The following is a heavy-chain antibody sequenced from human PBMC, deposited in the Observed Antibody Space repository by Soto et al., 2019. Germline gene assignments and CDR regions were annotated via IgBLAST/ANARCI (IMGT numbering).Heavy chain of an antibody. J-gene: IGHJ5*02. V-gene: IGHV4-34*01. CDR2: INHSGSN. CDR3: AREPLRGFYFLSGYSHNWFDP. Sequence: SSETLSLTCAVYGGSFSGYYWSWIRQPPGKGLEWIGEINHSGSNNYNPSLKSRVTISVDTSKNQFSLKLSSVTAADTAVYYCAREPLRGFYFLSGYSHNWFDPWGQGTLVTVSS. D-gene: IGHD3-3*01. CDR1: GGSFSGYY.